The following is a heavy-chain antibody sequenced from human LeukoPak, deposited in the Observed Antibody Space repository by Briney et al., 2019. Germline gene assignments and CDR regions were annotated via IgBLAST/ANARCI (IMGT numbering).Heavy chain of an antibody. CDR2: IYYSGST. V-gene: IGHV4-31*03. CDR3: ARDVKNVDTALYYGMDV. D-gene: IGHD5-18*01. Sequence: SETLSLTCTVSGGSISSGGYYWSWIRQHPGKGLEWIGYIYYSGSTYYNPSLKSRVTISVDTSKNQFSLKLSSVTAADTAVYYCARDVKNVDTALYYGMDVWGQGTTVTVSS. CDR1: GGSISSGGYY. J-gene: IGHJ6*02.